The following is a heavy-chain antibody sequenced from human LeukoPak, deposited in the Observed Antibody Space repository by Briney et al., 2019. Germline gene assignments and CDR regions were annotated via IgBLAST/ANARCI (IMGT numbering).Heavy chain of an antibody. J-gene: IGHJ3*02. V-gene: IGHV5-51*01. CDR2: IYPGDSDT. CDR1: GYSFTSYW. CDR3: ARHLRSQGGAFDI. D-gene: IGHD1-14*01. Sequence: GESLKISCKGSGYSFTSYWIGWVRQMPGKGLEWMGIIYPGDSDTRYSPSFQGQVTIPADKSISTAYLQWSSLKASDTAMYYCARHLRSQGGAFDIWGQGTMVTVSS.